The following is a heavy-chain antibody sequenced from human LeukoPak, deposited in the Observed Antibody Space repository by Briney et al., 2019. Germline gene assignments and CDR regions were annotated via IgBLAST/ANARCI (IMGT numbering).Heavy chain of an antibody. CDR1: GFTFSSYW. Sequence: GRSLRLSCAASGFTFSSYWMSWVRQAPGKGLEWVANIKQDGSEKYYVDSVKGRFTISRDNAKNSLYLQMNSLRAEDTAVYYCARVSQQLLISGFDYWGQGTLVTVSS. D-gene: IGHD6-13*01. J-gene: IGHJ4*02. CDR3: ARVSQQLLISGFDY. V-gene: IGHV3-7*01. CDR2: IKQDGSEK.